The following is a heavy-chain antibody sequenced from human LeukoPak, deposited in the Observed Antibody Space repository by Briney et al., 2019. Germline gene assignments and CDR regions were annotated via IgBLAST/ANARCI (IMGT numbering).Heavy chain of an antibody. CDR1: GFTFSSYA. Sequence: GGSLRLSCAASGFTFSSYAMSWARQAPGKGLEWVSAISGSGGSTYYADSVKGRFTISRDNSKNTLYLQMNSLRAEDTAVYYCAKDNWVGEFPSWGQGTLVTVSS. D-gene: IGHD3-10*01. CDR3: AKDNWVGEFPS. CDR2: ISGSGGST. V-gene: IGHV3-23*01. J-gene: IGHJ4*02.